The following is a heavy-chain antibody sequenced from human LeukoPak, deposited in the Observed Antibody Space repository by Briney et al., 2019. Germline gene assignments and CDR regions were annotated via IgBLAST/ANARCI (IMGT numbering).Heavy chain of an antibody. J-gene: IGHJ4*02. Sequence: PSETLSLTCTVSGGSISSYYWSWIRQPPGKGLEWIGYIYYSGSTNYNPSLKSRVTISVDTSKNQFSLKLTSVTAADTAVYYCARGVYSYASRNFDYWGQGTLVTVSS. CDR2: IYYSGST. D-gene: IGHD5-18*01. CDR1: GGSISSYY. V-gene: IGHV4-59*01. CDR3: ARGVYSYASRNFDY.